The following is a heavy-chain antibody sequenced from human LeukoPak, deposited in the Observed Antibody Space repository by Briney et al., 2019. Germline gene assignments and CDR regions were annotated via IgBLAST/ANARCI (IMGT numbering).Heavy chain of an antibody. CDR1: GGSISSYY. V-gene: IGHV4-59*08. CDR3: ARSALRSTQYYYYGMDV. J-gene: IGHJ6*02. CDR2: IFYSGIT. Sequence: SETLSLTCTVSGGSISSYYWSWIRQPPGKGLEWIGYIFYSGITNYNPSLKSRVTISVDTSKNQFSLKLSSVTAADPAVYYCARSALRSTQYYYYGMDVWGQGTTVTVSS. D-gene: IGHD4-17*01.